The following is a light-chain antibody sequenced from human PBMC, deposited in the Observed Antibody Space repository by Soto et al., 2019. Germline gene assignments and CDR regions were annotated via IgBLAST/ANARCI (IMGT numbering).Light chain of an antibody. CDR1: QSVGDY. CDR2: DAS. Sequence: EIVLTQSPATLSLSPGERATLSCRASQSVGDYLGWYQQKPGQAPRLLIYDASQWATGVPARFSASGSGTAFTLNISSLEPEDFAIYYCQQREDWPRAFGGGTKVEFK. J-gene: IGKJ4*01. V-gene: IGKV3-11*01. CDR3: QQREDWPRA.